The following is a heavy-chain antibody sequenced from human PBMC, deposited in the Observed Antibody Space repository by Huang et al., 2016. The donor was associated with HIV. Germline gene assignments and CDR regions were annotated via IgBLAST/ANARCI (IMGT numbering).Heavy chain of an antibody. CDR1: GGSISSYY. CDR2: IHYSGST. V-gene: IGHV4-59*01. J-gene: IGHJ6*02. D-gene: IGHD6-13*01. CDR3: ARGGPYSRDYYYYGMDV. Sequence: QVQLQESGPGLVKPSETLSLTCTVSGGSISSYYWIWIRQPPGKGLEWIGYIHYSGSTNYNPSLKSRVTTSVDTSKNQFFLKLSSVTAADTAVYYCARGGPYSRDYYYYGMDVWGQGTTVTVSS.